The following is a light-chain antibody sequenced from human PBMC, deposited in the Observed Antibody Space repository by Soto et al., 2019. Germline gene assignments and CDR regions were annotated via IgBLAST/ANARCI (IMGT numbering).Light chain of an antibody. CDR3: QQYKSYSIT. CDR2: KAS. J-gene: IGKJ3*01. Sequence: DIQMTQSPSTLSASVGDRVTITCRASQRISSWLAWYQQKPGKAPKLLIYKASSLESGVPSRFSGSGSGTEFTLTISSLQPDDFATYYCQQYKSYSITFGPGTQVDIK. V-gene: IGKV1-5*03. CDR1: QRISSW.